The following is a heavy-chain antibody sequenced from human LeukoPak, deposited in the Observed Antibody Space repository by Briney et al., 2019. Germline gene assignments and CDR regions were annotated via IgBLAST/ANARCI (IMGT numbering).Heavy chain of an antibody. CDR1: GYTSTGYY. Sequence: ASVKVSCKASGYTSTGYYMHWVRQAPGQGLEWMGWINPNSGGTNYAQKFQGRVTMARDTSISTAYMELSRLRSDDTAVYYCARGGRSSGWYYFDYWGQGTLVTVSS. CDR2: INPNSGGT. V-gene: IGHV1-2*02. J-gene: IGHJ4*02. D-gene: IGHD6-19*01. CDR3: ARGGRSSGWYYFDY.